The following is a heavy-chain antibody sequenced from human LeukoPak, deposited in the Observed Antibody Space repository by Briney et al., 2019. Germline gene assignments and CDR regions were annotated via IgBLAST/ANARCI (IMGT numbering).Heavy chain of an antibody. Sequence: GGSLRLSCAASGFTFSSYAMSWVRQAPGKGLEWVSAISGSGGSTYYADSVRGRFTISRDNSKNTLYLQMNSLRAEDTAVYYCAKDFRCSSTSCAPRWGQGTLVTVSS. J-gene: IGHJ4*02. CDR3: AKDFRCSSTSCAPR. CDR1: GFTFSSYA. CDR2: ISGSGGST. D-gene: IGHD2-2*01. V-gene: IGHV3-23*01.